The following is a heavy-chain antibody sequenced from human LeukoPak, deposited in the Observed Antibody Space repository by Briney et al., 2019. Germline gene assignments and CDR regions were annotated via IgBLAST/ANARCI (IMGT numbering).Heavy chain of an antibody. CDR2: ISYNGNNK. J-gene: IGHJ4*02. Sequence: PGGSLRLSCAASGFIFSNYGMHWVRQAPGKGLEWVAVISYNGNNKYYADSVKGRFTISRDNSKNTLFLQMDSLRPEDTASYYCAKREFSSSSQFLDFWGQGTLVTVSS. CDR3: AKREFSSSSQFLDF. V-gene: IGHV3-30*18. D-gene: IGHD6-13*01. CDR1: GFIFSNYG.